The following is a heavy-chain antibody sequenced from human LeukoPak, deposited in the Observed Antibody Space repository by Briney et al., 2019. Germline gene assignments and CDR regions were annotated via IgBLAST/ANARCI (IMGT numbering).Heavy chain of an antibody. V-gene: IGHV3-15*01. CDR3: TTSGGNWDYFDY. CDR2: IKRKSDGETT. CDR1: GFYFINSW. Sequence: SGGSLRLSCAGSGFYFINSWISWVRQAPGKGLEWGGHIKRKSDGETTDYAAPVKGRFSISRDDSKNTIYLQMNSLTIEDTGVYYCTTSGGNWDYFDYWGQGTLVTVSS. D-gene: IGHD7-27*01. J-gene: IGHJ4*02.